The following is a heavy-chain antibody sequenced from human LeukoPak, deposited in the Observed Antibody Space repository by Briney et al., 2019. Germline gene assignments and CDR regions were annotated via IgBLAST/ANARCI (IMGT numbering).Heavy chain of an antibody. J-gene: IGHJ4*02. CDR2: IRVDNGKT. D-gene: IGHD4-11*01. Sequence: GASVKVSCKASGYTFFYYGVTWVRQVPGQGLEWMGWIRVDNGKTKYAQKLPRRVPLTTDISTTTAHISLRRLTSAATAASYCARATVTTRGNFDYWGQGTLVTVSS. V-gene: IGHV1-18*01. CDR1: GYTFFYYG. CDR3: ARATVTTRGNFDY.